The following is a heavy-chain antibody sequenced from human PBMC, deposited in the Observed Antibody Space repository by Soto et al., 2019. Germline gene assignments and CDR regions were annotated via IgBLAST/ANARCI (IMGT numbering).Heavy chain of an antibody. CDR1: GGTFSTYA. V-gene: IGHV1-69*01. CDR2: IIPVFGLT. Sequence: QVRLEQSGSEVKKPGSSVKVSCKAAGGTFSTYAFSWVRQAPGQGLEWVGGIIPVFGLTTYAQKFQGRVAISADESTTTDFMELTSLKSEDTAVYYCARGEGYSGTFYAGFDSWGQGALVSVSS. J-gene: IGHJ4*02. D-gene: IGHD1-26*01. CDR3: ARGEGYSGTFYAGFDS.